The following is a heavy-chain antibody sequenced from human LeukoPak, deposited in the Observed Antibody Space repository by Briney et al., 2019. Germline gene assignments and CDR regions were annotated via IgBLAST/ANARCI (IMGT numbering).Heavy chain of an antibody. D-gene: IGHD3-22*01. V-gene: IGHV4-59*08. CDR1: GGSIYGYY. Sequence: PSETLSLTCTVSGGSIYGYYWSWVRQSPGKRLEWIGYIYYSGRTNYNPSLKSRVTISVDMSKNQFSLKLSSVTAADTAVYYCARLSGYYDSSGYWGDGNWFDPWGQGTLVTVSS. CDR2: IYYSGRT. CDR3: ARLSGYYDSSGYWGDGNWFDP. J-gene: IGHJ5*02.